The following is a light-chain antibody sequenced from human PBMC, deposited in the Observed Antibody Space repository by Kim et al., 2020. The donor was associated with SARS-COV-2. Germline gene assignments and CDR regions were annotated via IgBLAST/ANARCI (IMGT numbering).Light chain of an antibody. CDR2: AAS. Sequence: ASTGDRVTITCRASQGISSYLAWYQQKPGNAPKLLIYAASTLQSGVPSRFSGSGSGTDFTLSISCLQSEDFATYYCQQYYSYPQTFGQGTKVEIK. CDR1: QGISSY. CDR3: QQYYSYPQT. J-gene: IGKJ1*01. V-gene: IGKV1-8*01.